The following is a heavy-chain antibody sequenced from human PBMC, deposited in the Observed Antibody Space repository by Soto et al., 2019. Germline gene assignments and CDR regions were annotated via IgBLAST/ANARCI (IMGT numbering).Heavy chain of an antibody. D-gene: IGHD3-10*01. J-gene: IGHJ3*02. CDR1: GGSIRSDGYY. CDR2: MNYRGIT. V-gene: IGHV4-31*03. Sequence: QVQLQESGPGLLKPSQTLSLTCTVSGGSIRSDGYYWSWIRQRPGTGLAWIGYMNYRGITYYNPSLKSRLTISEDTSKNHFSLKLNSVTAADTAVYYCARDGLSGGDAFDIWGQGTMVVVSS. CDR3: ARDGLSGGDAFDI.